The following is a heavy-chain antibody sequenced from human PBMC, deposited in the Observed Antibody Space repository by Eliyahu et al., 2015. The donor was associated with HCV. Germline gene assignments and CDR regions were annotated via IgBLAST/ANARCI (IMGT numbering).Heavy chain of an antibody. V-gene: IGHV3-73*02. CDR2: IRSKANNYAT. Sequence: EVQLVESGGDLVQPGGSLKLSCTASGFTFSGSAMHWVRQAPGKGLEWVGHIRSKANNYATAYVSLAKGRVTISRDDSKNTAYLQMNSLKTEDTAVYYCTRIVHDILWYFDLWGRGTLVTVSS. J-gene: IGHJ2*01. CDR3: TRIVHDILWYFDL. D-gene: IGHD3-9*01. CDR1: GFTFSGSA.